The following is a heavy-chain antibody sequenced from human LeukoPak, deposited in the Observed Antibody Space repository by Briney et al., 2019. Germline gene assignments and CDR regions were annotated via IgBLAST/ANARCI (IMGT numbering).Heavy chain of an antibody. CDR1: GYTFTIYS. CDR2: ISAYNGNT. Sequence: ASVEVSCKASGYTFTIYSITWVRQAPGQGLEWMGWISAYNGNTNYAQKFQGTVTMTTDTSTSTAYMELRSLRSDDTAVYYCARSYSSGWYYFDYWGQGTLVTVSS. V-gene: IGHV1-18*01. J-gene: IGHJ4*02. CDR3: ARSYSSGWYYFDY. D-gene: IGHD6-19*01.